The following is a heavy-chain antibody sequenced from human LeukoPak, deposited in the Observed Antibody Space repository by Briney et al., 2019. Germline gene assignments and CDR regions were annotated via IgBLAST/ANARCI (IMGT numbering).Heavy chain of an antibody. J-gene: IGHJ4*02. Sequence: PGGSLRLSCAASGFTFSSYAMHWVRQAPGKGLEYVSAISSNEGSTYYANSVKGRFTISRDNSKNTLYLQMGSLRAEDMAVYYCAREIGGSYYDYFDYWGQEPLVTVPS. CDR3: AREIGGSYYDYFDY. CDR1: GFTFSSYA. V-gene: IGHV3-64*01. CDR2: ISSNEGST. D-gene: IGHD1-26*01.